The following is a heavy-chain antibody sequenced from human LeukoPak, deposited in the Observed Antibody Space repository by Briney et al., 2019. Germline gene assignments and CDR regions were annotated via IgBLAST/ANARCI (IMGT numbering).Heavy chain of an antibody. CDR3: AREKIAAAGTGDY. V-gene: IGHV3-66*02. J-gene: IGHJ4*02. CDR2: IYTGGTT. D-gene: IGHD6-13*01. CDR1: GFSVSSNY. Sequence: GGSLRLSCAASGFSVSSNYMNWVRQAPGKGLEWVSAIYTGGTTYYADSVKGRFTISRDNSKNTLYLQMNSLRAEDTAVYYCAREKIAAAGTGDYWGQGTLVTVSS.